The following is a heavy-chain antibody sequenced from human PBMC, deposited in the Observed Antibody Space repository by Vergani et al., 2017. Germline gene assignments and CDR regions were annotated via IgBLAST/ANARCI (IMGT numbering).Heavy chain of an antibody. V-gene: IGHV4-59*01. Sequence: QVQLQESGPGLVKPSETLSLTCTVSGGSISSYYWSWIRQPPGKGLEWIGYIYYSGSTNYNPSLKSRVTISVDTSKIQFSMKLSSVTAADTAVYYCAREYHSSSSKYYYYYYMDVWGKGTTVTVSS. CDR2: IYYSGST. CDR3: AREYHSSSSKYYYYYYMDV. D-gene: IGHD6-6*01. J-gene: IGHJ6*03. CDR1: GGSISSYY.